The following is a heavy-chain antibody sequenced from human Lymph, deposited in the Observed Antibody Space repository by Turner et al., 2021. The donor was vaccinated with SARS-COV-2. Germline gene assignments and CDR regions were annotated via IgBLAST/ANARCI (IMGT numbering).Heavy chain of an antibody. D-gene: IGHD5-12*01. J-gene: IGHJ4*02. Sequence: EVQLVESGGGVVQPGGSLRVPCAASGLTFDDYAMHWVRQAPGKGLEWVSLISGDGSNTYYADSVKGRFVISRDDSKSSMYLQINSLRTEDTALYYCAKDGLSGRRLQFVPYFAYWGQGTLVSVSS. CDR1: GLTFDDYA. CDR3: AKDGLSGRRLQFVPYFAY. V-gene: IGHV3-43*02. CDR2: ISGDGSNT.